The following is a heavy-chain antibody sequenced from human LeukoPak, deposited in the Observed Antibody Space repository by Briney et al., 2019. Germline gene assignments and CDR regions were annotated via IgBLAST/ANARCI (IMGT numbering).Heavy chain of an antibody. V-gene: IGHV4-4*07. CDR2: VYPTGST. Sequence: SETLSLTCTVSGGSISSHYWSWIRQPAGKGLEYIGRVYPTGSTNDNPSLKGRVAMSVDTSKNQFSLKLSSVTAADTAVYYCARVGGSYHYYYGMDVWGQGTTVTVSS. CDR1: GGSISSHY. D-gene: IGHD1-26*01. J-gene: IGHJ6*02. CDR3: ARVGGSYHYYYGMDV.